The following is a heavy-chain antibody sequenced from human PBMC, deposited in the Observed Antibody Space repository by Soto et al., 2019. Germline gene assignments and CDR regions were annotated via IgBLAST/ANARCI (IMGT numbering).Heavy chain of an antibody. CDR2: INHSGST. J-gene: IGHJ4*02. D-gene: IGHD3-3*01. Sequence: QVQLQQWGAGLLKPSETLSLTCAVYGGSFSGYYWSWIRQPPGKGLEWIGEINHSGSTNYNPSLKSRVTISVDTSKNQFSLKLSSVTAADTAVYYCARGRVGGYDFWSGYPGKGRASTTYFDYWGQGTLVTVSS. V-gene: IGHV4-34*01. CDR1: GGSFSGYY. CDR3: ARGRVGGYDFWSGYPGKGRASTTYFDY.